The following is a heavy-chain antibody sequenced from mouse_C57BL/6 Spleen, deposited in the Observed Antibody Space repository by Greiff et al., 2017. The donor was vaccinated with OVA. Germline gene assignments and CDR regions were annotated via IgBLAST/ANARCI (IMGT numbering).Heavy chain of an antibody. V-gene: IGHV1-55*01. J-gene: IGHJ2*01. Sequence: QVQLQQPGAELVKPGASVKMSCKASGYTFTSYWITWVKQRPGQGLEWIGDIYPGSGSTNYNEKFKSKATLTVDTSSSTAYMQLSSLTSEDSAVYYGAREIEYYGSSDYWGQGTTLTVSS. CDR2: IYPGSGST. CDR1: GYTFTSYW. D-gene: IGHD1-1*01. CDR3: AREIEYYGSSDY.